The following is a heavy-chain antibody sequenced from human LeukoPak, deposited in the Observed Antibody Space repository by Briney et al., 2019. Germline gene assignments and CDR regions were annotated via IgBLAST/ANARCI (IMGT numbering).Heavy chain of an antibody. J-gene: IGHJ4*02. V-gene: IGHV4-59*01. CDR3: ARGGGYEMPRVFDY. CDR1: GDSISTYY. D-gene: IGHD5-12*01. Sequence: SETLSLTCTVSGDSISTYYWSWIRQPPGKGLEWIGYIYYTGSTNNNPSLKSRVTMSVDTSKNQFSLKLRSVTAADTAVYYCARGGGYEMPRVFDYWGQGTLVTVSS. CDR2: IYYTGST.